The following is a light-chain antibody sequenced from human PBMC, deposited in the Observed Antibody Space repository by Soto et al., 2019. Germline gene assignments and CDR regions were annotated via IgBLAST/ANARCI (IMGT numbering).Light chain of an antibody. CDR1: QSVSSY. CDR2: DAS. CDR3: QQTNDWPPT. Sequence: DILMTQSPASLSVSAGERATLSCRASQSVSSYLAWYQQKPGQAPRLLIYDASTRPAGIPARFSGSGSGTEFTLTISGLQSEDFAVYYCQQTNDWPPTFGQGTKVDIK. V-gene: IGKV3-15*01. J-gene: IGKJ1*01.